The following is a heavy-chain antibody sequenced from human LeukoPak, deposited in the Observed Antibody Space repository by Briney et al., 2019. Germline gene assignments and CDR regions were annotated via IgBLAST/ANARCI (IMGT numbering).Heavy chain of an antibody. CDR2: IYYSGST. CDR3: AGYGDSPGAFDI. CDR1: GGSISSGGYY. J-gene: IGHJ3*02. Sequence: PSETLSLTCTVSGGSISSGGYYWSWIRPHPGKGLEWIGYIYYSGSTYYNPSLKSRVTISVDTSKNQFSLKLSSVTAADTAVYYCAGYGDSPGAFDIWGQGTMVTVSS. V-gene: IGHV4-31*03. D-gene: IGHD4-17*01.